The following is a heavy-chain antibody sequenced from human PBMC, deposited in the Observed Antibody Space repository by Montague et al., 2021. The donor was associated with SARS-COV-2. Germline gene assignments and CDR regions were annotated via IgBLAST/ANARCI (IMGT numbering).Heavy chain of an antibody. CDR3: AKSAWGVTDAFDI. CDR2: IYSGGSST. Sequence: SLRLSCAASEFAFSSYAMSWVRQAPGKGLEWVSAIYSGGSSTFYADSVKGRFTISRDNSKNMLYLQMNSLRAEDTAVYYCAKSAWGVTDAFDIWGQGTMVTVSS. J-gene: IGHJ3*02. V-gene: IGHV3-23*03. CDR1: EFAFSSYA. D-gene: IGHD1-26*01.